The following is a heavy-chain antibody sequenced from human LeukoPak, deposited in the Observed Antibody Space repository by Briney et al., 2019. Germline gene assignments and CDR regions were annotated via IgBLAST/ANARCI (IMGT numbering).Heavy chain of an antibody. J-gene: IGHJ3*02. CDR2: IYTDSTT. CDR3: ARDGVLGVRNAFDI. Sequence: GGSLRLSCAASGFTVSTIYVSWVRQAPGKGLEWVSVIYTDSTTYYADSVKGRFTISRDNSKNTVYLQMNSLRAEDTAVYYCARDGVLGVRNAFDIWGQGTMVTVSS. V-gene: IGHV3-66*01. CDR1: GFTVSTIY. D-gene: IGHD2-8*02.